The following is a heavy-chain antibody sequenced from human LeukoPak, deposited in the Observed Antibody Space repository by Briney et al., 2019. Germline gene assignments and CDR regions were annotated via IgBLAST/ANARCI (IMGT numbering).Heavy chain of an antibody. V-gene: IGHV1-8*01. J-gene: IGHJ4*02. Sequence: ASVKVSCKASGYTFTSYDINWVRQAPGQGLEWMGWMNPNSGNTGYAQKFQGRVTMTRNTSISTAYMELSSLRSEDTAVYYCARVSPKRLGYYFDYWGQGTLVTVSS. D-gene: IGHD5-12*01. CDR2: MNPNSGNT. CDR1: GYTFTSYD. CDR3: ARVSPKRLGYYFDY.